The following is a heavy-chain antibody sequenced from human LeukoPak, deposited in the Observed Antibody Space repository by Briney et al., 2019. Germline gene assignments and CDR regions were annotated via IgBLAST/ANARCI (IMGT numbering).Heavy chain of an antibody. CDR2: VYYSGTT. J-gene: IGHJ6*03. CDR1: GGAISSGTYY. D-gene: IGHD6-19*01. Sequence: SETLSLTCTVSGGAISSGTYYWGWIRQPPGKGLEWIGSVYYSGTTYYNPSLKSRVTISVDTSKNQFSLKLSSVTAADTAVYYCARTRGSGWLSIYYYMDVWGKGTTVTVSS. V-gene: IGHV4-39*07. CDR3: ARTRGSGWLSIYYYMDV.